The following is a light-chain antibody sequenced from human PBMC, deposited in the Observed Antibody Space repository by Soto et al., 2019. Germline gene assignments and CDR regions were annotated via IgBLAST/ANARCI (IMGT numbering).Light chain of an antibody. CDR1: NSNIGADYD. Sequence: QSVLTQPPSLSGAPGQRVTISCTGSNSNIGADYDVHWYQQLPVTAPKLLINGNNNRPSGVTDRFCGSKSSTSASLDITGLQPEAEADYYCHSHESSLRGGVFGGGTKLTVL. CDR3: HSHESSLRGGV. V-gene: IGLV1-40*01. J-gene: IGLJ3*02. CDR2: GNN.